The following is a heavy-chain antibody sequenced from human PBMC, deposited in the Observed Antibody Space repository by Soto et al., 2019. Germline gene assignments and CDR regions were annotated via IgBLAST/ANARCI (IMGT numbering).Heavy chain of an antibody. CDR3: AKAAYYYDIETERNYSYMDV. Sequence: DPGKGLEWVSAISGSGGSTYYADSVKGRFTVSRDNANNTRYLQMNSLRAEDKAVYDCAKAAYYYDIETERNYSYMDVWGKGTTVTVSS. J-gene: IGHJ6*03. CDR2: ISGSGGST. V-gene: IGHV3-23*01. D-gene: IGHD3-9*01.